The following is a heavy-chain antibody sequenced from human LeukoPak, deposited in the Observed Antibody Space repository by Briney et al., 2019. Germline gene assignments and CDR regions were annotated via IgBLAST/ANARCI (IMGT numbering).Heavy chain of an antibody. D-gene: IGHD2-15*01. V-gene: IGHV4-34*01. CDR1: GGSFSGYY. CDR2: INHSGST. J-gene: IGHJ4*02. CDR3: ARARFVVVVAATFDY. Sequence: SETLSLTCAVYGGSFSGYYWSWIRQPPGKGLEWIGEINHSGSTNYNPSLKSRVTISVDTSKNQFSLKLSSVTAADTAVYYCARARFVVVVAATFDYWGQGTLVTVSS.